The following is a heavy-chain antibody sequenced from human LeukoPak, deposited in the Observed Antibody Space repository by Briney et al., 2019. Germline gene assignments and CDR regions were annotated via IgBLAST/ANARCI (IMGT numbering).Heavy chain of an antibody. CDR2: IRYDGSNK. V-gene: IGHV3-30*02. CDR1: GFSFSDYA. CDR3: AKDGESGIQYTQGYFDY. Sequence: PGGSLRLSCAASGFSFSDYAIYRVRQTPGKGLEWVAFIRYDGSNKIYADSVKGRFTISRDNSYNTVYLQMTGLRAEDTAVYYCAKDGESGIQYTQGYFDYWGQGTLVTVSS. J-gene: IGHJ4*02. D-gene: IGHD1-1*01.